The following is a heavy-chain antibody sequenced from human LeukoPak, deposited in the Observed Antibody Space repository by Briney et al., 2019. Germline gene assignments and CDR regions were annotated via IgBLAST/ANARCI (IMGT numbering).Heavy chain of an antibody. V-gene: IGHV3-74*01. CDR2: ISGDWRTT. CDR3: AKAQYLSFDVFDS. Sequence: PGGSLRLSCAASGFTLSNFWMFWVRQAPGKGPVWVSRISGDWRTTTYADSVKGRFTISRDNAKNMVSLQMNSLRPEDTALYYCAKAQYLSFDVFDSWGQGTMVTVSS. J-gene: IGHJ3*02. CDR1: GFTLSNFW. D-gene: IGHD3-10*01.